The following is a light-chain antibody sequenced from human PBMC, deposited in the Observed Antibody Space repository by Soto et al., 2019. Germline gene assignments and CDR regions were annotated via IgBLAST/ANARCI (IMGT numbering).Light chain of an antibody. Sequence: QSVLTQPPSASGTPGQRVTISCSGSSSNIGSNTVNCYQQLPGTAPKLLIYSNNQRPSGVPDRFSGSKSGTSASLAISGLQSDDEADYYCASCDDSLNGYVFGTGTKLTVL. V-gene: IGLV1-44*01. CDR1: SSNIGSNT. CDR3: ASCDDSLNGYV. CDR2: SNN. J-gene: IGLJ1*01.